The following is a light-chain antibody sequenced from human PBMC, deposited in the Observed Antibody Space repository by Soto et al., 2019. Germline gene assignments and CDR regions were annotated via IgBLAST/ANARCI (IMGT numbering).Light chain of an antibody. CDR1: QSLLHSNEYNY. Sequence: IVMIQSPLSLPVTPGEPASISCRASQSLLHSNEYNYLEWYLQKPGQSPQLLIYLGSNRASGVPDRFSGSGSGTDFTLKISRVEAEDVGVYYCMQALQTRITFGQGTRREMK. J-gene: IGKJ5*01. CDR3: MQALQTRIT. CDR2: LGS. V-gene: IGKV2-28*01.